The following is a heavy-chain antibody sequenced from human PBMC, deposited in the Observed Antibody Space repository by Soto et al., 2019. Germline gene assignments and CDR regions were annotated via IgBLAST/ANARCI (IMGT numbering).Heavy chain of an antibody. J-gene: IGHJ5*02. D-gene: IGHD1-20*01. CDR2: TYYRSRWYN. CDR1: GDSVSSDAAA. V-gene: IGHV6-1*01. CDR3: TREGGDISGTRGWFDP. Sequence: SQTLSLTCVISGDSVSSDAAAWNWVRQSPSRGLEWLGRTYYRSRWYNDYAVSVKSRITVNPDTSKNQFSLHLNSVTPEDTAVYYCTREGGDISGTRGWFDPWGQGILVTVSS.